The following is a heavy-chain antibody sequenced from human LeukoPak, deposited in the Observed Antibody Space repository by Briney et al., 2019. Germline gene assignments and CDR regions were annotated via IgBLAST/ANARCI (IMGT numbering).Heavy chain of an antibody. V-gene: IGHV3-7*01. J-gene: IGHJ4*02. D-gene: IGHD2-2*01. CDR1: GFTFSDYW. Sequence: GGSLRLSCAASGFTFSDYWMNWVRQAPGKGLEWVASIKEDGSDKYYVDSVKGRFTISRDNAKNSLYLEMNSLRAEDTAVYHCAGDALSSTLPVLRYFDSWGPGILVTVSS. CDR3: AGDALSSTLPVLRYFDS. CDR2: IKEDGSDK.